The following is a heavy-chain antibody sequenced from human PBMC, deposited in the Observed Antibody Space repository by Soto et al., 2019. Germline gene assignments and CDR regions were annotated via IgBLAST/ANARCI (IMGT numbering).Heavy chain of an antibody. D-gene: IGHD2-15*01. Sequence: SETLSLTCTVSGGSIRSSSYYWGWIRQPPGKGLEWIGSIYYRGNTYYNPSLKSRVTISVDTSKNQFSLKLSSVTAADTAVYYCAREGGGYCSGGSCQVDYWGQGTLVTVSS. V-gene: IGHV4-39*02. J-gene: IGHJ4*02. CDR3: AREGGGYCSGGSCQVDY. CDR2: IYYRGNT. CDR1: GGSIRSSSYY.